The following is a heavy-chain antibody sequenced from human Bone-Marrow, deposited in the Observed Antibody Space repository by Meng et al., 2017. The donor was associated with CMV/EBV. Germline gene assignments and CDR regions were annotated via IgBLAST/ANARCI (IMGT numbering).Heavy chain of an antibody. CDR1: GGSISSYY. V-gene: IGHV4-59*01. CDR2: IYYGGST. J-gene: IGHJ3*02. D-gene: IGHD4-23*01. Sequence: SETLSLTGTVSGGSISSYYWSWIRQPPGKGLEWIGYIYYGGSTNYNPSLKSRVTISVDTSKNQFSLKLSSVTAEDTAVYYCARDGADSIYGGNEEPDACDIWGQGTMVTVSS. CDR3: ARDGADSIYGGNEEPDACDI.